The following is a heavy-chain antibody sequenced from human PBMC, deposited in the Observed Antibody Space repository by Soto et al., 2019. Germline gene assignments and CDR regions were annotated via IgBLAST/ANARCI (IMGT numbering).Heavy chain of an antibody. V-gene: IGHV3-74*01. CDR1: GFTFSRYD. CDR2: INSDGSST. CDR3: ASGGSSLNFDS. Sequence: GGSLRLSCAASGFTFSRYDMHWVRQAPGKGLVWVSWINSDGSSTSYADSVKGRFTISRDNAKNTLYLQMNSLRAEDTAVYYCASGGSSLNFDSWGQGTLVTVSS. J-gene: IGHJ4*02. D-gene: IGHD6-6*01.